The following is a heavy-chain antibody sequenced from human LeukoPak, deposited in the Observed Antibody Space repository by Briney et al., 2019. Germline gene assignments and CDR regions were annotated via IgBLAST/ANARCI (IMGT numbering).Heavy chain of an antibody. D-gene: IGHD3-22*01. V-gene: IGHV3-30*04. CDR3: AKDQSSGYYKTFDY. CDR2: ISYDGGNK. J-gene: IGHJ4*02. Sequence: GGSLRLSCAASGFTFSSYAMHWVRQAPGKGLEWVAVISYDGGNKYYADSVKGRFTISRDNSKNTLYLQMNSLRAEDTAVYYCAKDQSSGYYKTFDYWGQGTLVTVSS. CDR1: GFTFSSYA.